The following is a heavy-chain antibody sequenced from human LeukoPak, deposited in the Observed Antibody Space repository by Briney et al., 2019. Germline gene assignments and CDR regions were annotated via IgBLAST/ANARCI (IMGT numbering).Heavy chain of an antibody. Sequence: ASVKVSCKVSGYTLTELSMHWVRQAPGKGLEWMGGFDPEDSETIYAQKFQGRVTITTDESTSTAYMELSSLRSEDTAVYYCARSRQKDVRYFDYWGQGTLVTVSS. CDR3: ARSRQKDVRYFDY. V-gene: IGHV1-24*01. D-gene: IGHD2-2*01. CDR1: GYTLTELS. J-gene: IGHJ4*02. CDR2: FDPEDSET.